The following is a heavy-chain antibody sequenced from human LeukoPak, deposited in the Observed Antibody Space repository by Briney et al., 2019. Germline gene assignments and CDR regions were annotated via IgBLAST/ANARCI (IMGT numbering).Heavy chain of an antibody. J-gene: IGHJ4*02. V-gene: IGHV3-7*01. CDR1: GFTFSSYW. CDR2: IKQDGSEK. D-gene: IGHD3-10*01. Sequence: QPGGSLRLSCAASGFTFSSYWMSWVRQAPGKGLEWVANIKQDGSEKYYVDSVKGRFTISRDNAKNSLYLQMNSLRAEDTAVYYCARDGVPWGSGSYYKRIDYWGQGTLVTVSS. CDR3: ARDGVPWGSGSYYKRIDY.